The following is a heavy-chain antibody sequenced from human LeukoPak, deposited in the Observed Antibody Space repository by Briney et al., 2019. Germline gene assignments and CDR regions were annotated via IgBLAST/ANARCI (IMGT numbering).Heavy chain of an antibody. CDR1: GFTFSSYW. Sequence: GGSLRLSCAASGFTFSSYWMHWVRQAPGKGLVWVSRINSDGSSTSYADSVKGRFTISRDNAKNTLYLQVNSLRAEDTAVYYCVKGGNGPFDYWGQGTLVTVSS. CDR2: INSDGSST. CDR3: VKGGNGPFDY. D-gene: IGHD3-16*01. V-gene: IGHV3-74*01. J-gene: IGHJ4*02.